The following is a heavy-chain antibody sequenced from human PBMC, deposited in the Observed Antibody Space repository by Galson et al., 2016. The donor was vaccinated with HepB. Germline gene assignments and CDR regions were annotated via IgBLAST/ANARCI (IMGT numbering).Heavy chain of an antibody. D-gene: IGHD5-18*01. J-gene: IGHJ4*02. CDR2: ISYDGSNK. Sequence: SLRLSCAASGFTFSSYGMHWVRQAPGKGLEWVAVISYDGSNKYYADSVKGRSTISRDNSKNTLYLQMNSLRAEDTAVYYCAKDIRSYGLFGRFDYWGQGTLVTVSS. CDR3: AKDIRSYGLFGRFDY. V-gene: IGHV3-30*18. CDR1: GFTFSSYG.